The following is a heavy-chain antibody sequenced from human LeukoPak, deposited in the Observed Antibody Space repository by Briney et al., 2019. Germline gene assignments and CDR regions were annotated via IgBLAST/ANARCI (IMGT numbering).Heavy chain of an antibody. CDR1: GFTFSSYA. V-gene: IGHV3-30*18. J-gene: IGHJ6*02. Sequence: GGSLSLSCAASGFTFSSYAMHWVRQAPGKGLKWVAVISYDGSNKYYADSVKGRFTISRDNSKNTLYLQMNSLRAEDTAVYYCAKEPHYCSSTSCYYYYYYGMDVWGQGTTVTVSS. D-gene: IGHD2-2*01. CDR3: AKEPHYCSSTSCYYYYYYGMDV. CDR2: ISYDGSNK.